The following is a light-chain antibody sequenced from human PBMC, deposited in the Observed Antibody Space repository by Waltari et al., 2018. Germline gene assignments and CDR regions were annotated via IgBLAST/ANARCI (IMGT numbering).Light chain of an antibody. J-gene: IGLJ3*02. CDR3: CSYAGNYIWV. CDR2: DVS. V-gene: IGLV2-23*02. CDR1: SSEIGRYDL. Sequence: QSALTQPASVSGSPGQSVTTSCPGASSEIGRYDLVSWYQQHPGNAPKLIICDVSKRPSGVSDRFSGSKSGDTASLTISGLQFEDEADYYCCSYAGNYIWVFGGGTRLTVL.